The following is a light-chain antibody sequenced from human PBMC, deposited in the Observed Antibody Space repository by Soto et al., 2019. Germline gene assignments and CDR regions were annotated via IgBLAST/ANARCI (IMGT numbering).Light chain of an antibody. CDR3: LQHDTSPLT. CDR2: AAS. Sequence: DIQMTQSPSSLSSSVGDRVTITCRASQGINNLLGWYQQGPGKAPKRLIYAASNLEGGVAARFSGSGSGTEFTLTISSLQPEDFATYYCLQHDTSPLTFGPGTKVDVK. V-gene: IGKV1-17*01. CDR1: QGINNL. J-gene: IGKJ3*01.